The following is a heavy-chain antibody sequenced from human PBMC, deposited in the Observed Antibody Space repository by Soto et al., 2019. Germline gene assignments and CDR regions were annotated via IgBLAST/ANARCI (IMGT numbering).Heavy chain of an antibody. CDR1: GYTFTDYY. V-gene: IGHV1-2*02. CDR2: INPKSGGT. Sequence: QVQLVQSGAEVKKPGASVKVSCKASGYTFTDYYMHWVRQAPGQGLEWMGWINPKSGGTNYAQKFQGRVTMTRDTSISTAYMELNRLRYDDTAVYYCARDQSPSSGWPGMDVWGQGTTVTVSS. D-gene: IGHD6-19*01. CDR3: ARDQSPSSGWPGMDV. J-gene: IGHJ6*02.